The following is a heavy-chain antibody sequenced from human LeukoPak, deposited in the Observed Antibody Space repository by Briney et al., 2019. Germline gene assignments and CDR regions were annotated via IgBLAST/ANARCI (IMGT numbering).Heavy chain of an antibody. CDR1: GFSFSNYW. Sequence: GGSLRLSCAASGFSFSNYWMHWVRQAPGKGLLWVSQINPDGSITKYADSVKGRFTISRDNAKNTLYLQMNSLRAEDTAIYYCAQRGQDYWGRGTLVTVSS. J-gene: IGHJ4*02. V-gene: IGHV3-74*01. D-gene: IGHD6-25*01. CDR3: AQRGQDY. CDR2: INPDGSIT.